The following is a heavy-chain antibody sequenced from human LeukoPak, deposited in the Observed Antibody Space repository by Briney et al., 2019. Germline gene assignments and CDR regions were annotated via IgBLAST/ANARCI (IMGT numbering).Heavy chain of an antibody. D-gene: IGHD3-10*01. CDR3: ENYGSGSYYYYYMDV. CDR1: GFTFSRYG. Sequence: PGGSLRLSCAASGFTFSRYGMHWVPQAPGKGLEWVAFIRYDGSNKYYADSVKGRFTISRDNSKNTLYLQMNSLRAEDTAVYYCENYGSGSYYYYYMDVWGKGTTVTVSS. J-gene: IGHJ6*03. CDR2: IRYDGSNK. V-gene: IGHV3-30*02.